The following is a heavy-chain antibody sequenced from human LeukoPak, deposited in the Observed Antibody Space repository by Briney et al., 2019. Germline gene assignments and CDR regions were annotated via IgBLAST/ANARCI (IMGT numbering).Heavy chain of an antibody. J-gene: IGHJ4*02. V-gene: IGHV3-21*01. Sequence: GGSLRLSCAASGFTFNTYSMHWVRQAPGKGLEWVSSISSTNTYIYYADSVKGRFTIFRDNAKNSLYLQMNSLRAEDTAVYYCARDDERDYTNLVRATLDYWGRGTLVTVSS. CDR1: GFTFNTYS. D-gene: IGHD1-26*01. CDR3: ARDDERDYTNLVRATLDY. CDR2: ISSTNTYI.